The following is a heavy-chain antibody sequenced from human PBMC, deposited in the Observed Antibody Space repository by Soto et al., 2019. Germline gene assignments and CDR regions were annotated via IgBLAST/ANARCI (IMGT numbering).Heavy chain of an antibody. CDR3: AKDRYSSSYPYYFDY. Sequence: GGSLRLSCVASGFTFSDYYMSWIRQAPGKGLEWVSYISSSGSTIYYADSVKGRFTISRDNSKNTLYLQMNSLRAEDTAVYYCAKDRYSSSYPYYFDYWGQGTLVTVSS. J-gene: IGHJ4*02. D-gene: IGHD6-6*01. CDR2: ISSSGSTI. CDR1: GFTFSDYY. V-gene: IGHV3-11*01.